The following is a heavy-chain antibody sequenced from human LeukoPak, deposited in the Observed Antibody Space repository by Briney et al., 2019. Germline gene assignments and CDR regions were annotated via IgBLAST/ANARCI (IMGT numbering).Heavy chain of an antibody. CDR3: ARGGTPPTPYYYGMDV. J-gene: IGHJ6*02. D-gene: IGHD5-12*01. CDR1: GGTFSSYA. Sequence: SVKVSCKASGGTFSSYAISWVRQAPGQGLEWMGGIIPIFGTANYAQKFQGRVTITADESTSTAYMELSSLRSEDTAVYYCARGGTPPTPYYYGMDVWGQGTTVTVSS. CDR2: IIPIFGTA. V-gene: IGHV1-69*01.